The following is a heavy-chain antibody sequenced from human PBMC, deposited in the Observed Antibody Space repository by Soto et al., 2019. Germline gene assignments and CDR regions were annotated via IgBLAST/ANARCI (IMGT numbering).Heavy chain of an antibody. V-gene: IGHV3-33*01. CDR3: ARDYTLNYDILTGYYIYPPGDY. CDR2: IWYDGSNK. J-gene: IGHJ4*02. CDR1: GFTFSSYG. Sequence: GGSLRLSCAASGFTFSSYGMHWVRQAPGKGLEWVAVIWYDGSNKYYADSVKGRFTISRDNSKNTLYLQMNSLRAEDTAVYYCARDYTLNYDILTGYYIYPPGDYWGQGTLVTVSS. D-gene: IGHD3-9*01.